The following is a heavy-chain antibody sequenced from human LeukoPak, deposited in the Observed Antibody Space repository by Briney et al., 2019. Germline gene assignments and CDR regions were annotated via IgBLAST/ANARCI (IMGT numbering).Heavy chain of an antibody. D-gene: IGHD6-19*01. J-gene: IGHJ6*02. Sequence: GGSLRLSCAASGFTFSSYAMHRVRQAPGKGLEWVAVISYDGSNKYYADSVKGRFTISRDNSKNTLYLQMNSLRAEDTAVYYCARGSSGWQIPSPRYGMDVWGQGTTVTVSS. V-gene: IGHV3-30-3*01. CDR3: ARGSSGWQIPSPRYGMDV. CDR1: GFTFSSYA. CDR2: ISYDGSNK.